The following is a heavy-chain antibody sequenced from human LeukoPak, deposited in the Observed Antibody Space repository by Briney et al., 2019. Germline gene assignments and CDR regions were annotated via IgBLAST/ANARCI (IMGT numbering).Heavy chain of an antibody. D-gene: IGHD6-13*01. CDR2: ISYDGSNK. J-gene: IGHJ4*02. Sequence: QTGGSLRLSCAASGFTFSSYAMSWVRQAPGKGLEWVAVISYDGSNKYYADSVKGRFTISRDNSKDTLYLQMNSLRAEDTAVYYCAKEPRIAAAGAMDYWGQGTLVTVSS. CDR1: GFTFSSYA. V-gene: IGHV3-30*18. CDR3: AKEPRIAAAGAMDY.